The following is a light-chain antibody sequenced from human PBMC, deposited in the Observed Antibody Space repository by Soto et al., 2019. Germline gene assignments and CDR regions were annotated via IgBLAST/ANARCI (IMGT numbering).Light chain of an antibody. V-gene: IGLV1-47*01. J-gene: IGLJ2*01. CDR1: SSNIGGNY. CDR3: AAWDDRLKVV. Sequence: QSVLTQPPSASGTPGQRVTISCSGSSSNIGGNYVYWYQKLPGTAPKVLIYRNNERPSGVPDRFSGSKSGTSASLAISGLRSEDEADYYCAAWDDRLKVVFGGGTKLTGL. CDR2: RNN.